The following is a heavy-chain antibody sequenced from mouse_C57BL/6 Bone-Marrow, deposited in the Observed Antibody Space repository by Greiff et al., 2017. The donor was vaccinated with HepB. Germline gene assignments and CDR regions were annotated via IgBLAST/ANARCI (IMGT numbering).Heavy chain of an antibody. D-gene: IGHD2-12*01. Sequence: EVKLMESGPELVKPGASVKIPCKASGYTFTDYNMDWVKQSHGKSLEWIGDINPNNGGTIYNQKFKGKATLTVDKSSSTAYMELRSLTSEDTAVYYCARRGRRGWYFDVWGTGTTVTVSS. CDR1: GYTFTDYN. J-gene: IGHJ1*03. V-gene: IGHV1-18*01. CDR3: ARRGRRGWYFDV. CDR2: INPNNGGT.